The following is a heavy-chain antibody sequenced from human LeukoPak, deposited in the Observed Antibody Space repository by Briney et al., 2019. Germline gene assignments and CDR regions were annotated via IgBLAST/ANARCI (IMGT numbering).Heavy chain of an antibody. CDR3: ATGGRSGVAFES. V-gene: IGHV3-53*01. J-gene: IGHJ4*02. CDR2: IYSGGST. CDR1: GFIASSNY. Sequence: GGSVRLSCTASGFIASSNYMSWVRQAPGKGLEWVSLIYSGGSTYYADSVMGRSTISRDKSNNTLYLQMNSLRAEDTAVYYCATGGRSGVAFESWGQGTLVTVSS. D-gene: IGHD2-15*01.